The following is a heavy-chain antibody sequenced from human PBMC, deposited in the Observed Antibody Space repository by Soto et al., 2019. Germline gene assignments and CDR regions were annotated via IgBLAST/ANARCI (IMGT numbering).Heavy chain of an antibody. D-gene: IGHD3-10*01. CDR1: GGSISGYY. J-gene: IGHJ4*02. Sequence: QVQLQESGPGLVKPSETLSLTCTVSGGSISGYYWTWIRQPPGKGLEWVGSLFYGGTTDYNPSLKSRLTMSLDTSKNHFSVKLRSVTAADTAVYYCARHRGPAPVYWGQGTLVTASS. V-gene: IGHV4-39*01. CDR3: ARHRGPAPVY. CDR2: LFYGGTT.